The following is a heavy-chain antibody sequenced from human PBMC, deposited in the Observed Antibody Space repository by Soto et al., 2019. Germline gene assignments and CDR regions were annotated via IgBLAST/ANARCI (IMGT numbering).Heavy chain of an antibody. V-gene: IGHV4-39*01. CDR2: IYYTGST. Sequence: QVQLQESGPGLVKTSETLSLTCTVSGDSISSSSHYWGWIRQPPGKGLEWLGSIYYTGSTSYNPSLKSRVTISVDTSKNQFSLKLSSVTAADTAVYYCASLHNSGYYYWYFDYWGQGTQVTVSS. CDR1: GDSISSSSHY. CDR3: ASLHNSGYYYWYFDY. D-gene: IGHD3-22*01. J-gene: IGHJ4*02.